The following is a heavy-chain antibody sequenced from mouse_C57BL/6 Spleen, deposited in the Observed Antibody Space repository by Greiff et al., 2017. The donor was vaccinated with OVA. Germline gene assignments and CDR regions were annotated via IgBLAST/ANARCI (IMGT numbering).Heavy chain of an antibody. Sequence: QVQLKQPGAELVKPGASVQLSCKASGYTFTSYWMHWVKQRPGRGLEWIGRIDPNSGGTKYNEKFKSKATLTVDKPSSTAYMQLSSLTSEDSAVYDCARDYYDPEWYYAMDYWGQGTSVTVSS. V-gene: IGHV1-72*01. D-gene: IGHD1-1*01. CDR2: IDPNSGGT. CDR3: ARDYYDPEWYYAMDY. J-gene: IGHJ4*01. CDR1: GYTFTSYW.